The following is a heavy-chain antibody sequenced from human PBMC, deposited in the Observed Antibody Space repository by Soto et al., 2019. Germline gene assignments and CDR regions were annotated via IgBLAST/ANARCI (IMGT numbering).Heavy chain of an antibody. D-gene: IGHD6-19*01. J-gene: IGHJ5*02. CDR3: ARDMYSSDYFVKWFEP. CDR2: ISKDGMNK. V-gene: IGHV3-30*04. CDR1: GFSFSSYA. Sequence: QARLVESGGGVVQPGRSLRLSCTASGFSFSSYAMYWFRQPPGKGLEWVAVISKDGMNKNYADSVKGRATVSRDNANYSLDLQLNSLRGEDTAMYYCARDMYSSDYFVKWFEPWGQGTLVTVSS.